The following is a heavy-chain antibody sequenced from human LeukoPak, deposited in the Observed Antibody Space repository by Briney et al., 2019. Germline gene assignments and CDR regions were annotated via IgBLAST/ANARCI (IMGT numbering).Heavy chain of an antibody. D-gene: IGHD3-10*01. J-gene: IGHJ6*03. CDR3: ARVRYYYYMDV. V-gene: IGHV4-4*07. CDR1: GDSISSYY. CDR2: IYSSGST. Sequence: PSETLSFTCTVSGDSISSYYWSWIRQPAGKGLEWIERIYSSGSTNYSPSLKSRVTMSVDTSKNQFSLKLSSVTAADTAVYYCARVRYYYYMDVWGKGTTVTISS.